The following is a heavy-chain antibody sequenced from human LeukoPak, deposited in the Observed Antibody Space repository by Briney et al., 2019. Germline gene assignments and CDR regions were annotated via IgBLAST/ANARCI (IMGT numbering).Heavy chain of an antibody. CDR1: GFTFTSSA. Sequence: SVKVSCKASGFTFTSSAVQWVRQARGQRLEWIGWIVVGSGNTNYAQKFQERVTITRDMSTSTAYMELSSLRSEDTAVYYCAADPPSFLYYDFWSGYYAFDIWGQGTMVTVSS. CDR2: IVVGSGNT. CDR3: AADPPSFLYYDFWSGYYAFDI. D-gene: IGHD3-3*01. V-gene: IGHV1-58*01. J-gene: IGHJ3*02.